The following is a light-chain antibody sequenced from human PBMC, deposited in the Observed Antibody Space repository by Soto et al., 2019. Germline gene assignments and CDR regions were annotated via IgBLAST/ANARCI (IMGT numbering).Light chain of an antibody. Sequence: AIQLTQSPSSLSASVGDRVNITCRASQGISSALAWYQQIPGKAPKLLIYDASSLHSGVPSRFSGSGSGTEFPLTIASPQPEDSATYYCQQFINYPLTFGGGTKVEIK. V-gene: IGKV1D-13*01. CDR3: QQFINYPLT. CDR2: DAS. CDR1: QGISSA. J-gene: IGKJ4*01.